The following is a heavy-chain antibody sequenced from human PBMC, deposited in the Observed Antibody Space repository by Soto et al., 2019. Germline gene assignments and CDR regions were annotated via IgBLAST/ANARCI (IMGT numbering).Heavy chain of an antibody. J-gene: IGHJ4*02. CDR1: GGSIGTYY. CDR3: ARHPGYYDILTGYTTYYVDY. V-gene: IGHV4-59*08. CDR2: IYYRGNT. D-gene: IGHD3-9*01. Sequence: QVQLQESGPGLVKPSETLSLTCTVSGGSIGTYYWSWIRQPPGKGLEWIGYIYYRGNTDYNPSLKSRVTISLDTPKNQFSLKLSSVTAADTAVYYCARHPGYYDILTGYTTYYVDYWGQGILVTVSS.